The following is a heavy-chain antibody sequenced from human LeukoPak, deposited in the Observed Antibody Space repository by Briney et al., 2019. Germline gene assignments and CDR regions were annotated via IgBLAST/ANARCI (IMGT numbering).Heavy chain of an antibody. J-gene: IGHJ4*02. CDR3: AKWTVVGFHYFDY. CDR1: GFTFSSYS. CDR2: ISSSSSYI. Sequence: GGSLRLSCAASGFTFSSYSMNWVRQAPGKGLEWVSSISSSSSYIYYADSVKGRFTISRDNSKNTLYLQMNSLRAEDTAVYYGAKWTVVGFHYFDYWGQGTLVTVSS. V-gene: IGHV3-21*04. D-gene: IGHD6-19*01.